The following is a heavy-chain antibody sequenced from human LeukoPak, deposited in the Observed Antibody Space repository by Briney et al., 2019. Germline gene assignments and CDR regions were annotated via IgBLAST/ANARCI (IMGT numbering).Heavy chain of an antibody. CDR3: ATYYERSGNRLDY. CDR2: IYHSGST. CDR1: GGSINSSNW. V-gene: IGHV4-4*02. D-gene: IGHD3-22*01. Sequence: SVTLSLTCAVSGGSINSSNWWSWVRQPPGKGLEWICEIYHSGSTNYNPSLKSRATMSVDKSKNQFSLELTSVTAAETAVYYWATYYERSGNRLDYGGQGTLATVSS. J-gene: IGHJ4*02.